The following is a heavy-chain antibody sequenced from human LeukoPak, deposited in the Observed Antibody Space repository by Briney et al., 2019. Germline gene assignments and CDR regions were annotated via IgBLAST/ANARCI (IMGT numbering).Heavy chain of an antibody. CDR3: ASGPQTGYSSSWYIDY. CDR2: IYPGDSDT. J-gene: IGHJ4*02. CDR1: GYSFTSYW. D-gene: IGHD6-13*01. V-gene: IGHV5-51*01. Sequence: GESLKISCKGSGYSFTSYWIGWVRQMPGKGLEWMGIIYPGDSDTRYSPSFQGQVTISADKSISTAYLQWSSLKASDTAIYYCASGPQTGYSSSWYIDYWGQGTLVTVSS.